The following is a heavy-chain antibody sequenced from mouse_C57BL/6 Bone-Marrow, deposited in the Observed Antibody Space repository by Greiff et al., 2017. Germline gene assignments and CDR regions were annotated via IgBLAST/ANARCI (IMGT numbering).Heavy chain of an antibody. V-gene: IGHV1-69*01. J-gene: IGHJ4*01. CDR2: IDPSDSYT. CDR1: GYTFTSYW. CDR3: ARGMDY. Sequence: QVQLQQPGAELVMPGASVKLSCKASGYTFTSYWMHWVKQRPGQGLAWIGEIDPSDSYTNYNQKFKGKSTLTVDKSSSTAYMQLSSLTSEDSAVYYCARGMDYWGQGTSVTVSS.